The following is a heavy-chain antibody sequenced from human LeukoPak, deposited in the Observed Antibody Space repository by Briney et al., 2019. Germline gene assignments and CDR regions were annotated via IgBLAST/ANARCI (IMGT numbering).Heavy chain of an antibody. CDR1: GDSISTNC. CDR3: ARDVLGMSGVWFLDL. J-gene: IGHJ2*01. V-gene: IGHV4-4*07. CDR2: VCTSGIT. Sequence: PSETLSLTCAVSGDSISTNCWTWIRQPAGKGLEWIGRVCTSGITNYNPSLESRVTMSLDTSKKQFSLRLTSVTAADTAVYYCARDVLGMSGVWFLDLWGRGTLVTVSS. D-gene: IGHD7-27*01.